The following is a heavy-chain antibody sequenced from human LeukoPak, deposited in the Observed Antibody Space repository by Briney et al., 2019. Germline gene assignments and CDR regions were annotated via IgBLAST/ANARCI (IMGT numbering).Heavy chain of an antibody. Sequence: GGSLRLSGVATGLGLNVAALTRVRQAPGKGLEWVSLISSSGANTYYADSVKGRFTISRDNSKNTLFLQMNSLRAEDTAMYYCVKDIQITYWGQGTLVTVSS. V-gene: IGHV3-23*01. CDR2: ISSSGANT. CDR1: GLGLNVAA. CDR3: VKDIQITY. J-gene: IGHJ4*02. D-gene: IGHD1-14*01.